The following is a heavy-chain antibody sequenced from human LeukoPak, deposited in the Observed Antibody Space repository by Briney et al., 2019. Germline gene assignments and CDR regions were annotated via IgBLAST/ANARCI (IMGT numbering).Heavy chain of an antibody. Sequence: GASVKVSCKASGYTFTSYYMFWVRQAPGQGLEWMGIINPSGGSTSYAQKFQGRVTMTRDMSTSTVYMELNSLRSEDTAVYYCAREGDSSGSLNYWGQGTLVTVSS. CDR3: AREGDSSGSLNY. D-gene: IGHD3-22*01. V-gene: IGHV1-46*01. J-gene: IGHJ4*02. CDR2: INPSGGST. CDR1: GYTFTSYY.